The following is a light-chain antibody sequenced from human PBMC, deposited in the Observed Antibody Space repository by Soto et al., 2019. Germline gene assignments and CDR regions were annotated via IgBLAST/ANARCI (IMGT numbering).Light chain of an antibody. CDR1: SSDVGAYNY. CDR2: DVS. V-gene: IGLV2-11*01. Sequence: QSVLTQPRSVSGSPGQSVTISCTGTSSDVGAYNYVSWYQQHPGKVPKLMIYDVSRRPSGVPDRFSGSKSGNTASLTISGLQADDEAEYYCCSYAGSYTVVFGGGTKLTVL. CDR3: CSYAGSYTVV. J-gene: IGLJ3*02.